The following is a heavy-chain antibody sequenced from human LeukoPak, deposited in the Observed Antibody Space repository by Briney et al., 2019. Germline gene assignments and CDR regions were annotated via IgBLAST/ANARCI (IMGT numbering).Heavy chain of an antibody. CDR3: ASLVGATTVAFDI. Sequence: GGSLRLSCATSRFIFSSYWMTWVRQAPGKGLEWVAVISYDGSNKYYAGSVKGRFTISRDNSKNTLYLQMNSLRAEDTAVYYCASLVGATTVAFDIWGQGTMVTVSS. CDR1: RFIFSSYW. V-gene: IGHV3-30-3*01. CDR2: ISYDGSNK. J-gene: IGHJ3*02. D-gene: IGHD1-26*01.